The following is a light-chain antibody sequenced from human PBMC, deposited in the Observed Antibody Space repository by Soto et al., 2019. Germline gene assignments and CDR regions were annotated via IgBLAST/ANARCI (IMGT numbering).Light chain of an antibody. CDR2: GAS. V-gene: IGKV3-15*01. CDR1: QSVSSS. CDR3: HQYHNWPQT. J-gene: IGKJ1*01. Sequence: EIVMTQSPATLSVSPGERATLSCRASQSVSSSLAWYQQKPGQXPRXXIYGASTRATGIPARFSGSGSGTELTITISSLQSEDFEVYYCHQYHNWPQTFGQGTKVDIK.